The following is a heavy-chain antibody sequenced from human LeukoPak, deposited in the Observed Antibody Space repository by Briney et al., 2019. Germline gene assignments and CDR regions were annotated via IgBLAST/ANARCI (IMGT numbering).Heavy chain of an antibody. CDR1: GFAFSSYS. CDR2: ISSSSSYI. CDR3: ARDFWYCSSTSCYGGAFDI. Sequence: GGCLRLSCAASGFAFSSYSMNWVRQARGKGLEWVSSISSSSSYIYYADSVKGRFTISRDNAKNSLYLQMNRLRVEDTAVYYCARDFWYCSSTSCYGGAFDIWGQGTMVTVSS. V-gene: IGHV3-21*01. J-gene: IGHJ3*02. D-gene: IGHD2-2*01.